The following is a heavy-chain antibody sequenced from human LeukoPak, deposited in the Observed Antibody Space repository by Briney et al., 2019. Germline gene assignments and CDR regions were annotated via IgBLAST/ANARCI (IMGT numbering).Heavy chain of an antibody. CDR1: GGSIASNTYY. J-gene: IGHJ4*02. D-gene: IGHD1-26*01. V-gene: IGHV4-39*01. CDR2: IYYSGNT. CDR3: TRTLREWEPRGG. Sequence: KTSETLSLTCTVSGGSIASNTYYWGWIRQPPGKGLEWIGSIYYSGNTYNNPSLKSRVTISVDTSKNQFSLKLSSVTAADTAVYYCTRTLREWEPRGGWGLGILVTVSS.